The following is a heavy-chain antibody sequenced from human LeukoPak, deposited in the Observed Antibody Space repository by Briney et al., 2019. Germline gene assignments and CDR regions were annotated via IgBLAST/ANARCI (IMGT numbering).Heavy chain of an antibody. V-gene: IGHV4-4*02. CDR3: ARKGYSSYYYYGMDV. Sequence: GSLRLSCAASGFTFSSYAMSWVRQPPGKGLEWIGEIYHSGSTNYNPSLKSRVTISVDKSKNQFSLKLSSVTAADTAVYYCARKGYSSYYYYGMDVWGQGTTVTVSS. D-gene: IGHD5-18*01. J-gene: IGHJ6*02. CDR1: GFTFSSYAM. CDR2: IYHSGST.